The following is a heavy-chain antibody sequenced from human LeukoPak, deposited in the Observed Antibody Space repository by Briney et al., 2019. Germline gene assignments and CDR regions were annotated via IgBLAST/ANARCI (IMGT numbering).Heavy chain of an antibody. CDR1: GFTFSSYG. CDR2: ISYDGSNK. Sequence: PGRSLRLSCAASGFTFSSYGMHWVRQAPGKGLEWVAVISYDGSNKYYADSVKGRFTISRDNSKNTLYLQMNSLRAEDTAVYYCAKGDYYDSSGYYSHDFDYWGQGTLVTVSS. V-gene: IGHV3-30*18. D-gene: IGHD3-22*01. J-gene: IGHJ4*02. CDR3: AKGDYYDSSGYYSHDFDY.